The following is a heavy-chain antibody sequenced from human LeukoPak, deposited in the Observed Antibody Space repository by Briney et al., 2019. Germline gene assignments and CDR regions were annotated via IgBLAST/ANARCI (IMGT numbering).Heavy chain of an antibody. V-gene: IGHV3-13*01. Sequence: PGGSLRLSCAASGFTFSSYDMHWVRQATGKGLEWVSAIGTAGDTYYPGSVKGRFTISRENAKNSLYLQMNSLRAGDTAVYYCARGSLTGSYLTGAFDIWGQGTMVTVSS. J-gene: IGHJ3*02. CDR3: ARGSLTGSYLTGAFDI. D-gene: IGHD3-9*01. CDR2: IGTAGDT. CDR1: GFTFSSYD.